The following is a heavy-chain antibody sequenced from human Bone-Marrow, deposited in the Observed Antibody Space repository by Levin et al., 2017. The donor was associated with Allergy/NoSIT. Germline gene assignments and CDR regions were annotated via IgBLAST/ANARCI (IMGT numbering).Heavy chain of an antibody. Sequence: SSETLSLTCTVSGGSISSYYWSWIRQPPGKGLEWIGYIYYSGSTNYNPSLKSRVTISVDTSKNQFSLKLSSVTAADTAVYYCARLPGGYDPEGDYWGQGTLVTVSS. D-gene: IGHD5-12*01. J-gene: IGHJ4*02. CDR2: IYYSGST. CDR1: GGSISSYY. CDR3: ARLPGGYDPEGDY. V-gene: IGHV4-59*01.